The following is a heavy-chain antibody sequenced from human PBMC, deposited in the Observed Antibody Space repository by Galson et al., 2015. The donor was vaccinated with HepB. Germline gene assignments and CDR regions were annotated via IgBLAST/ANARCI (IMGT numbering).Heavy chain of an antibody. J-gene: IGHJ5*02. V-gene: IGHV1-18*01. D-gene: IGHD2-21*02. CDR1: GSTFTSYG. CDR3: ARDLASRAYCGGDCYLGNSLDP. CDR2: ISAYNGNT. Sequence: SVKVSCKASGSTFTSYGISWVRQAPGQGLEWMGWISAYNGNTNYAQKLQGRVTMTTDTSTSTAYMELRSLRSDDTAVYYCARDLASRAYCGGDCYLGNSLDPWGQGTLVTVSS.